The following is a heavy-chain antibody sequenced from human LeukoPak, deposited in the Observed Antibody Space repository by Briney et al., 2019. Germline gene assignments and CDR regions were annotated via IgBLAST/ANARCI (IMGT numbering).Heavy chain of an antibody. CDR2: ISSSSSTI. D-gene: IGHD3-3*01. J-gene: IGHJ5*02. CDR3: ARDQDRYYDFWSGYSTFDP. V-gene: IGHV3-48*02. Sequence: GSLRLSCAASGFTFSSYSMNWVRQAPGKGLEWVSYISSSSSTIYYADSVKGRFTISRDNAKNSLYLQMNSLRDEDTAVYYCARDQDRYYDFWSGYSTFDPWGQGTLVTVSS. CDR1: GFTFSSYS.